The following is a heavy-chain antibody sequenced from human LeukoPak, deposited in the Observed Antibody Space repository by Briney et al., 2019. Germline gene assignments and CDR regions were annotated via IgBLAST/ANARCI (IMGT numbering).Heavy chain of an antibody. CDR1: GYTFTGYF. J-gene: IGHJ3*02. Sequence: GASVKVSCKASGYTFTGYFMNLVRQAPGQGLEWMGRINPNNGGTNYAQNFQVRVTMTRDTSISTAYMELSSLRAEDTAVYYCARVGDGLNDAFDIRGQGTMVTVSS. CDR3: ARVGDGLNDAFDI. V-gene: IGHV1-2*06. D-gene: IGHD5-24*01. CDR2: INPNNGGT.